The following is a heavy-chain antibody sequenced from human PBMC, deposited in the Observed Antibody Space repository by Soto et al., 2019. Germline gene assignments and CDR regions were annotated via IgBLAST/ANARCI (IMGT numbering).Heavy chain of an antibody. CDR1: GYTFTSYG. V-gene: IGHV1-18*01. CDR3: ARVMVGYGSGSYYVDY. CDR2: ISAYNGNT. J-gene: IGHJ4*02. D-gene: IGHD3-10*01. Sequence: QVQLVQSGAEVKKPGASVKVSCKASGYTFTSYGISWVRQAPGQGLEWMGWISAYNGNTNYAQKLQGRVTMTTDTSTSTADMELRSLRSDDTAVYYCARVMVGYGSGSYYVDYWGQGTLVTVSS.